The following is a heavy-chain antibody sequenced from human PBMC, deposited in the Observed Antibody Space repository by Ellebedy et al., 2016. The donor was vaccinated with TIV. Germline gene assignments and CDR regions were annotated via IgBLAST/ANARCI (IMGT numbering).Heavy chain of an antibody. V-gene: IGHV1-69*10. D-gene: IGHD2-15*01. CDR2: IIPILGIA. CDR3: ARGEGLPHCSGGSCYRGDY. CDR1: GGTFTIYA. J-gene: IGHJ4*02. Sequence: AASVKVSCKASGGTFTIYAISWVRQAPGQGLEWMGGIIPILGIANYAQKFQGRVTITADKSTSTAYMELSSLRSEDTAVYYCARGEGLPHCSGGSCYRGDYWGQGTLVTVSS.